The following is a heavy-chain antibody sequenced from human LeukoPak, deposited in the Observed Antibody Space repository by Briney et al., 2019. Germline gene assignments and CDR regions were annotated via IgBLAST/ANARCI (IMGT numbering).Heavy chain of an antibody. CDR2: INPNSGGT. Sequence: VSVKVSCKASGYTFTGYYMHWVRQAPGQGLEWMGWINPNSGGTNYAQKFQGGVTMTRDTSISTAYMELSRLRSDDTAVYYCARARIAVAGTVGYYFDYWGQGTLVTVSS. J-gene: IGHJ4*02. D-gene: IGHD6-19*01. V-gene: IGHV1-2*02. CDR1: GYTFTGYY. CDR3: ARARIAVAGTVGYYFDY.